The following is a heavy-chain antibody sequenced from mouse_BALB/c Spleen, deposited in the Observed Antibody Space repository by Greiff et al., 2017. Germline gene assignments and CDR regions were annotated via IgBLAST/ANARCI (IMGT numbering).Heavy chain of an antibody. CDR3: ARRAGIYYDYDGFDY. CDR2: IYWDDDK. J-gene: IGHJ2*01. D-gene: IGHD2-4*01. CDR1: GFSLSTSGMG. Sequence: QVTLKVSGPGILQPSQTLSLTCSFSGFSLSTSGMGVSWIRQPSGKGLEWLAHIYWDDDKRYNPSLKSRLTISKDTSSNQVFLKITSVDTADTATYYCARRAGIYYDYDGFDYWGQGTTLTVSS. V-gene: IGHV8-12*01.